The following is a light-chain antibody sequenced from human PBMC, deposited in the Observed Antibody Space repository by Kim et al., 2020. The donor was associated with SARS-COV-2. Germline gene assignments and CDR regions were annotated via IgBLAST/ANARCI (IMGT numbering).Light chain of an antibody. CDR1: EGLSTW. CDR2: SAS. CDR3: QQTKSFPIT. J-gene: IGKJ5*01. V-gene: IGKV1D-12*01. Sequence: ASVGEQVTITCRASEGLSTWLAWYQQKPGRAPQLLIYSASSLQSGVPSRFSGSGSAADFTLTITGLQTEDFAIYFCQQTKSFPITFGQGTRLEIK.